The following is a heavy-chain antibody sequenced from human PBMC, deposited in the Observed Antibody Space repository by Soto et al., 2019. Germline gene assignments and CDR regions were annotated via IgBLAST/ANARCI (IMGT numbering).Heavy chain of an antibody. Sequence: LSLTCTVSGGSISSGGYYWSWIRQHPGKGLEWIGYIYYSGSTYYNPSLKSRVTISVDTSKNQFSLKLSSVTAADTAVYYCARTFDFWSGYYDYWGQGTLVTVSS. CDR1: GGSISSGGYY. CDR3: ARTFDFWSGYYDY. V-gene: IGHV4-31*03. J-gene: IGHJ4*02. D-gene: IGHD3-3*01. CDR2: IYYSGST.